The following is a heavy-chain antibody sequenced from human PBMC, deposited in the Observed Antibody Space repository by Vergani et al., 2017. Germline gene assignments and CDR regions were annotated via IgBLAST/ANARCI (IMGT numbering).Heavy chain of an antibody. J-gene: IGHJ4*02. V-gene: IGHV3-30*04. Sequence: QVQLVESGGGVVKPGRSLRLSCAASGFTFSSYAMHWVRQAPGKGLDWVAVISYDGSNKYYADSVKGRCTISRDNSKNTLYLQMNSLRAEDTAVYYCAKVGYSYGDFDYWGQGTLVTVSS. CDR3: AKVGYSYGDFDY. CDR2: ISYDGSNK. CDR1: GFTFSSYA. D-gene: IGHD5-18*01.